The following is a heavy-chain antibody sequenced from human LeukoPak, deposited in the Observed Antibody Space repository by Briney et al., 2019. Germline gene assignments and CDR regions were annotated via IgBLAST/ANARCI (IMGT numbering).Heavy chain of an antibody. Sequence: PGGSLRLSCAASGFTFSNYWMHWVRQAPGKGLVWVSHINTDGSNTKYADSVKGRFTISRDSAKNSLYLQLNHLRAEDTAVYYCVRDFRLYGSGTGDYWGQGALVTVSS. J-gene: IGHJ4*02. CDR3: VRDFRLYGSGTGDY. V-gene: IGHV3-74*03. CDR1: GFTFSNYW. CDR2: INTDGSNT. D-gene: IGHD3-10*01.